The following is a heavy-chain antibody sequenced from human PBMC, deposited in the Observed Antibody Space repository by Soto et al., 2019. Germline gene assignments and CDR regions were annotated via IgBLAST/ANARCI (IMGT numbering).Heavy chain of an antibody. CDR1: GDSVSSNSAT. Sequence: SQTLSLTCAISGDSVSSNSATWNWIRQSPSRGLEWLGGTYYRSKWYNDYAVSVKSRITINPDTSKNQFSLQLNSVTPEDTAVYYCARTGHDYGGSGSASDYYGMDVWGQGTTVTVSS. J-gene: IGHJ6*02. D-gene: IGHD4-17*01. V-gene: IGHV6-1*01. CDR2: TYYRSKWYN. CDR3: ARTGHDYGGSGSASDYYGMDV.